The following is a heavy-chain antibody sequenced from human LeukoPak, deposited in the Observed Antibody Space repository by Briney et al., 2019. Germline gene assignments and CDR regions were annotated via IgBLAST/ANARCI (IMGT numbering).Heavy chain of an antibody. D-gene: IGHD3-10*01. Sequence: SVKVSCKASGYTFTGYYMHWVRQAPGQGLEWMGGIIHIFGTANYAQNFQGRVTITADESTSTVYMELSSLRSEDTAVYYCAREVRGVFDYWGQGTLVSVSS. V-gene: IGHV1-69*13. CDR3: AREVRGVFDY. J-gene: IGHJ4*02. CDR1: GYTFTGYY. CDR2: IIHIFGTA.